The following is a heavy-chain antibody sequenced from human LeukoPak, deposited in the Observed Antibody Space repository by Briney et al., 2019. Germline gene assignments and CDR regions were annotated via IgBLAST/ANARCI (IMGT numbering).Heavy chain of an antibody. CDR3: ARGGDRMLFAMDV. Sequence: PGGSLRLSCAASGFTFSSYWMHWVRQAPGKGLVWVSRIKSDGSSTNYADSVKGRFTISRDNAKNTLCLQMNSLTAEDTAVYYCARGGDRMLFAMDVWGQGATVTVSS. CDR1: GFTFSSYW. D-gene: IGHD5-18*01. CDR2: IKSDGSST. V-gene: IGHV3-74*01. J-gene: IGHJ6*02.